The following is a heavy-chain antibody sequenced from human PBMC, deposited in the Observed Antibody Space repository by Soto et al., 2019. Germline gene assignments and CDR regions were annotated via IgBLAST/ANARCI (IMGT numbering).Heavy chain of an antibody. Sequence: GGSLRLSCAASGFTFSSYGMHWVRQAPGKGLEWVAVISYDGSNKYYADSVKGRFTISRDNSKNTLYLQMNSLRAEDTAVYYCAKDSYGQVWYFDLWGRGTLVTLSS. CDR1: GFTFSSYG. V-gene: IGHV3-30*18. CDR3: AKDSYGQVWYFDL. CDR2: ISYDGSNK. D-gene: IGHD5-18*01. J-gene: IGHJ2*01.